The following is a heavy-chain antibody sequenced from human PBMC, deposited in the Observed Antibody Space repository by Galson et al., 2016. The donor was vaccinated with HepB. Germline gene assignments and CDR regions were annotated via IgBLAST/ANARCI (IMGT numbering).Heavy chain of an antibody. CDR2: IYSGGTT. Sequence: SLRLSCAASGFIVSSNYMNWVRQAPGKGLEWVSVIYSGGTTYYADSVKGRFTISRDNSKNTVYLQMNSLRAEDTAVYYCARSHYYDSSGYHHGLYPWGQGTLATVSS. CDR1: GFIVSSNY. CDR3: ARSHYYDSSGYHHGLYP. J-gene: IGHJ5*02. V-gene: IGHV3-53*01. D-gene: IGHD3-22*01.